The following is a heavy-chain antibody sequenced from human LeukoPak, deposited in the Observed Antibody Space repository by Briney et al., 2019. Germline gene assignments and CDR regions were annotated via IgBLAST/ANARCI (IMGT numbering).Heavy chain of an antibody. J-gene: IGHJ4*02. CDR2: INPNSGGT. D-gene: IGHD3-22*01. V-gene: IGHV1-2*02. CDR3: ARDQELGGLYYDSSGYRY. Sequence: GASVKVSCKASGYTFTGYYMHWVRQAPGQGLEWMGWINPNSGGTNYAQKFQGRVTMTRDTSISTAYMELSRLRSDDTAVYYCARDQELGGLYYDSSGYRYWGQGTLVTVSS. CDR1: GYTFTGYY.